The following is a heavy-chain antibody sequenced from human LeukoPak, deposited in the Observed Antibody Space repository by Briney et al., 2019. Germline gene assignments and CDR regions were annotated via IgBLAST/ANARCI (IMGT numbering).Heavy chain of an antibody. Sequence: ASVKVSCKASGYTFTSYGISWVRQAPGQGLEWMGWISAYNGNTNYAQKLQGRVTMTRDTSISTAYMELSRLRSDDTAVYYCASRGVGWERNDYWGQGTLVTVSS. V-gene: IGHV1-18*01. CDR2: ISAYNGNT. J-gene: IGHJ4*02. CDR3: ASRGVGWERNDY. D-gene: IGHD1-26*01. CDR1: GYTFTSYG.